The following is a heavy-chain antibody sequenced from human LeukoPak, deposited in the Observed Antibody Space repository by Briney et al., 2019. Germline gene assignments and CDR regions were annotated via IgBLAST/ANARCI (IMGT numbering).Heavy chain of an antibody. D-gene: IGHD4-11*01. Sequence: ASVKVSCKASGGTFSSYAISWVRQAPGQGLEWMGGIIPIFGTANYAQKFQGRVTITADKSTSTAYMELSSLRSEDTAVYYCARDMLGTTVTTSYYYYMDVWGKGTTVTVSS. J-gene: IGHJ6*03. V-gene: IGHV1-69*06. CDR1: GGTFSSYA. CDR2: IIPIFGTA. CDR3: ARDMLGTTVTTSYYYYMDV.